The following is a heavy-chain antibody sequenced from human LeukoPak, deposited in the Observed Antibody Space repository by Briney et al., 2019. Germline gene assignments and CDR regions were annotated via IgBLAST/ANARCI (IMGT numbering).Heavy chain of an antibody. D-gene: IGHD1-14*01. J-gene: IGHJ4*02. CDR3: ARGNLPLDY. CDR2: IHYDGSNK. CDR1: GFTFSTYG. Sequence: GGSLRLSCAASGFTFSTYGMHWVRQAPGKGLEWVSFIHYDGSNKYYVDSVKGRFTISRDNSKNMVYLQMNSLRAEDTAVYYCARGNLPLDYWGQGTLVTVSS. V-gene: IGHV3-30*02.